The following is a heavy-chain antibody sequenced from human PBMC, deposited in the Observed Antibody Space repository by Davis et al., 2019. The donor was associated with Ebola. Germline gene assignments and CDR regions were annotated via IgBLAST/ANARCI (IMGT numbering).Heavy chain of an antibody. V-gene: IGHV3-30*02. Sequence: PGGSLRLSCAASGFTFSSYSMNWVRQAPGKGLEWVAFIRYDGSNKYYADSVKGRFTISRHNSKNTLYLQTNSLRAEDTAVYYCARHRDYGDYVLGYWGQGTLVTVSS. D-gene: IGHD4-17*01. CDR3: ARHRDYGDYVLGY. J-gene: IGHJ4*02. CDR1: GFTFSSYS. CDR2: IRYDGSNK.